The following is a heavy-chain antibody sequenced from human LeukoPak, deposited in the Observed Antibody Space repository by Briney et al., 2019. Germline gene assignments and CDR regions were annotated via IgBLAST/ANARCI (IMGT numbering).Heavy chain of an antibody. Sequence: GGSLRLSCAASGFTFSNYAMHWVRQAPGTGLECVAITSYDGSNQYYPNSVNGRFSISRVNSNSNLYLQMTSLRTAENAVYDCAGDTGGGCVGGVYGHYYYLDFWGKGTTVTVSS. CDR2: TSYDGSNQ. CDR3: AGDTGGGCVGGVYGHYYYLDF. V-gene: IGHV3-30*04. D-gene: IGHD2-15*01. CDR1: GFTFSNYA. J-gene: IGHJ6*03.